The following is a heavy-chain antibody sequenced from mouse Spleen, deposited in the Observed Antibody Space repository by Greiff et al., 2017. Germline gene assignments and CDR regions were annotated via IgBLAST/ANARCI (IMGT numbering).Heavy chain of an antibody. CDR1: GYTFTDYE. CDR2: IDPETGGT. Sequence: VQLQQSGAELVRPGASVTLSCKASGYTFTDYEMHWVKQTPVHGLEWIGAIDPETGGTAYNEKFKSKATLTVDKSSSTAYMQLSSLTSEDSAVYYCAPYRSSFAYWGQGTLVTVSA. V-gene: IGHV1-15*01. J-gene: IGHJ3*01. D-gene: IGHD2-14*01. CDR3: APYRSSFAY.